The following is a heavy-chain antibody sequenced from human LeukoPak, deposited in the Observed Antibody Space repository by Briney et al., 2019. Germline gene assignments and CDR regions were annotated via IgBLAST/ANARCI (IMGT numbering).Heavy chain of an antibody. J-gene: IGHJ4*02. D-gene: IGHD3-22*01. CDR3: AKGFRGYYDSSGYYSYFDY. CDR2: ISGSGGST. CDR1: GFTFSSYA. Sequence: PGGSLRLSCAASGFTFSSYAMSWVRQAPGKGLEWVSAISGSGGSTYYADSVKGRFTISRDNSKNTLYLQMNSLRAEDTAVYYCAKGFRGYYDSSGYYSYFDYWGQGTLVTVSS. V-gene: IGHV3-23*01.